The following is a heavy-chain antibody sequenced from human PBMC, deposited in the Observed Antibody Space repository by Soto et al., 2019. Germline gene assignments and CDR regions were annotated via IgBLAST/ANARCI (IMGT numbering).Heavy chain of an antibody. Sequence: PGGSLRLSCAASGFTFTRYDMHWVRLTAGKGLEWVSIIGTDGDTYYVDSVKGRFTISREDDKNSVYLQMNSLGAGDTAVYYCARAYYDSSGYPVGGMDVWGQGTMVTGSS. CDR1: GFTFTRYD. CDR2: IGTDGDT. D-gene: IGHD3-22*01. V-gene: IGHV3-13*01. CDR3: ARAYYDSSGYPVGGMDV. J-gene: IGHJ6*02.